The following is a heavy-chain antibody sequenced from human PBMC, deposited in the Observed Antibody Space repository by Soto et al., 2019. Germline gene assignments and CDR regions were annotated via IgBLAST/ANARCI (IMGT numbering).Heavy chain of an antibody. Sequence: SETLSLTCTVSGGSSSSYYWSWIRQPPGKGLEWIGYIYYSGSTNYNPSLKSRVTISVDTSKNQFSLKLSSVTAADTAVYYCARQDYSSGYDYWGQGTLVTVSS. D-gene: IGHD6-19*01. CDR3: ARQDYSSGYDY. CDR1: GGSSSSYY. J-gene: IGHJ4*02. CDR2: IYYSGST. V-gene: IGHV4-59*08.